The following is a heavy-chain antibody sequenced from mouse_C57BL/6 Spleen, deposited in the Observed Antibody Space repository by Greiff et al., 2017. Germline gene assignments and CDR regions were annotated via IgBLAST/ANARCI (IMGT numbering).Heavy chain of an antibody. CDR3: ARSSTYEAWFAY. V-gene: IGHV1-69*01. CDR1: GYTFTSYW. D-gene: IGHD5-1*01. J-gene: IGHJ3*01. CDR2: IDPSDSYT. Sequence: VQLQQPGAELVMPGASVKLSCKASGYTFTSYWMHWVKQRPGQGLEWIGEIDPSDSYTNYNQKFKGKSTLTVDKSSSTAYMQLSSLTSEDSAVYYCARSSTYEAWFAYWGQGTLVTVSA.